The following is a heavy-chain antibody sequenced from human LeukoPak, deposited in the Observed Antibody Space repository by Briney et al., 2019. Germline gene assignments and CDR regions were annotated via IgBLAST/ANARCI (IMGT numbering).Heavy chain of an antibody. CDR3: ARAEGELLIDY. V-gene: IGHV1-8*03. D-gene: IGHD1-26*01. CDR1: GYTFTSYD. J-gene: IGHJ4*02. Sequence: ASVKVSCKASGYTFTSYDINWVRQATGQGLEWMGWMNPNSGNTGYAQKFQGRVTITRNTSISTAYMELSSLKSEDTAVYYCARAEGELLIDYWGQGTLVTVSS. CDR2: MNPNSGNT.